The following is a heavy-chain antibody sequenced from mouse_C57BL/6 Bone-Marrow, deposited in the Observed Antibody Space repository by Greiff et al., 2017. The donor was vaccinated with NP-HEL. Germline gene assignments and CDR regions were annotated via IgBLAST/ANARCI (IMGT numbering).Heavy chain of an antibody. Sequence: EVKLMESGPGLAKPSQTLSLTCSVTGYSITSDYWNWIRTFPGNKLEYMGYISYSGSTYSTPSLKSRISITRDTSKNQYYLQLNSVTTEDTATYYCARYNIYDGYYGWYFDVWGTGTTVTVSS. D-gene: IGHD2-3*01. J-gene: IGHJ1*03. CDR2: ISYSGST. CDR3: ARYNIYDGYYGWYFDV. V-gene: IGHV3-8*01. CDR1: GYSITSDY.